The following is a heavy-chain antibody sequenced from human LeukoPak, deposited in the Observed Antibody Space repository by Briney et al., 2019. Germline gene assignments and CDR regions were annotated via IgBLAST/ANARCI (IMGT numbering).Heavy chain of an antibody. CDR1: GFTFSTYA. CDR2: ISGSGGST. V-gene: IGHV3-23*01. J-gene: IGHJ4*02. CDR3: AKDKYNWNYGEFDY. D-gene: IGHD1-7*01. Sequence: PGGSLRLSCAVSGFTFSTYAMAWVRQAPGKGLEWVSGISGSGGSTYYADSVKGRFTISRDNSKNTLYLQMNSLRAEDVAVYYCAKDKYNWNYGEFDYWGQGTLVTVSS.